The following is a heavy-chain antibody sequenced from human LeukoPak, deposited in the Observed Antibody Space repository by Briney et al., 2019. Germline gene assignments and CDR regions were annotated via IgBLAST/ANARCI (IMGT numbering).Heavy chain of an antibody. CDR3: AKGRIAAEDDAFDL. Sequence: DSVEGRFTISRDNSKKTLYLQMHSLRAEDTAMYNCAKGRIAAEDDAFDLWGQGTMVIVSS. V-gene: IGHV3-23*01. J-gene: IGHJ3*01. D-gene: IGHD6-13*01.